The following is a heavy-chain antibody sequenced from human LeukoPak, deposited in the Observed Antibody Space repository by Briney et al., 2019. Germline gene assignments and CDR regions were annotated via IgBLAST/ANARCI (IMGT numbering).Heavy chain of an antibody. J-gene: IGHJ6*03. CDR1: GGSISSYY. CDR2: IYTSGST. D-gene: IGHD2-15*01. CDR3: ARVGVVEEYGYYYYYMDV. Sequence: SETLSLTCTVSGGSISSYYLSWIRQPAGKGLEWIGRIYTSGSTNYNPSLKSRVTMSVDTSKNQFSLKLSSVTAADTAVYYCARVGVVEEYGYYYYYMDVWGKGTTVTISS. V-gene: IGHV4-4*07.